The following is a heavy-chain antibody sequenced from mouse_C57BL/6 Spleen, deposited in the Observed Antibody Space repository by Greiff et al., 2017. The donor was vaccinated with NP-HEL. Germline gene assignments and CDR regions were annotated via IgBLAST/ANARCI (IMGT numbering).Heavy chain of an antibody. CDR2: IDPETGGT. J-gene: IGHJ2*01. Sequence: VQVVESGAELVRPGASVTLSCKASGYTFTDYEMHWVKQTPVHGLEWIGAIDPETGGTAYNQKFKGKAILTADKSSSTAYMELRSLTSEDSAVYYCTKGAYGSSYGYWGQGTTLTVSS. CDR3: TKGAYGSSYGY. V-gene: IGHV1-15*01. D-gene: IGHD1-1*01. CDR1: GYTFTDYE.